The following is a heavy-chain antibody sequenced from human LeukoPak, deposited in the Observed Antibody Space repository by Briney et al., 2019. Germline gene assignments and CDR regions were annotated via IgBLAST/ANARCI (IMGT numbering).Heavy chain of an antibody. CDR2: INHSGST. CDR3: AAYSNYASSVDY. V-gene: IGHV4-34*01. D-gene: IGHD4-11*01. Sequence: SETLSLTCAVYGGSFSGYYWSWIRQPPGKGLEWIGEINHSGSTNYNPSLKSRVTISVDTSKNQFSLKLSSVTAADTAVYYCAAYSNYASSVDYWGQGTLVTVSS. CDR1: GGSFSGYY. J-gene: IGHJ4*02.